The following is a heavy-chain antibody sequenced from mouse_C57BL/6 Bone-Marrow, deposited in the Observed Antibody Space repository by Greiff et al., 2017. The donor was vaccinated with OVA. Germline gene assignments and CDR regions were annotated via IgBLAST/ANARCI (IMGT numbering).Heavy chain of an antibody. D-gene: IGHD1-1*01. V-gene: IGHV1-64*01. CDR1: GYTFTSYW. Sequence: VQLQQPGAELVKPGASVKLSCKASGYTFTSYWMHWVKQRPGQGLEWIGMIHPNSGSTNYNEKFKSKSTLTVDKSSSTAYMQLSSLTSEDSAVYYCARSYSYYDSNNYFDYWGQGTTLTVSS. CDR2: IHPNSGST. CDR3: ARSYSYYDSNNYFDY. J-gene: IGHJ2*01.